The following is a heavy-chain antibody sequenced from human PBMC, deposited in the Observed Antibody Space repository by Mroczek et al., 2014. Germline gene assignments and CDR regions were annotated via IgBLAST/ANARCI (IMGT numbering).Heavy chain of an antibody. CDR2: IIPIFGTA. D-gene: IGHD3-22*01. CDR3: ASWQFLGSGYSRKEFGY. J-gene: IGHJ4*02. CDR1: GGTFSSYA. Sequence: QVQLVQSGAEVKKPGSSVKVSCKASGGTFSSYAISWVRQAPGQGLEWMGGIIPIFGTANYAQKFQGRVTITADESTSTAYMELSSLRSEDTAVYYCASWQFLGSGYSRKEFGYWGQGTLVTVSS. V-gene: IGHV1-69*12.